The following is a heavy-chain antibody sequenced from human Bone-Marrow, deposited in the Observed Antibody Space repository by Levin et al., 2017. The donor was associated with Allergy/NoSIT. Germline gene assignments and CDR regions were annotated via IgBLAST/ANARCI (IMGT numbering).Heavy chain of an antibody. D-gene: IGHD6-13*01. CDR3: AKGIAAAGRFDY. J-gene: IGHJ4*02. CDR1: GFTFSSYG. V-gene: IGHV3-30*18. CDR2: ISYDGSNK. Sequence: GGSLRLSCAASGFTFSSYGMHWVRQAPGKGLEWVAVISYDGSNKYYADSVKGRFTISRDNSKNTLYLQMNSLRAEDTAVYYCAKGIAAAGRFDYWGQGTLVTVSS.